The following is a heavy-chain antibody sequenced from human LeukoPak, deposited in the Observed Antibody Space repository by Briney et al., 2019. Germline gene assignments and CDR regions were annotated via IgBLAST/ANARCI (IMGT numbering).Heavy chain of an antibody. Sequence: ASVKVSCKASGYTFTSYGISWVRQAPGQGLEWMGWISAYNGNTNYAQKLQGRVTMTTDTSTSTTYMELRSLRSDDTAVYYCAREQQLDPFFDYWGQGTLVTVSS. J-gene: IGHJ4*02. V-gene: IGHV1-18*01. CDR2: ISAYNGNT. D-gene: IGHD6-13*01. CDR3: AREQQLDPFFDY. CDR1: GYTFTSYG.